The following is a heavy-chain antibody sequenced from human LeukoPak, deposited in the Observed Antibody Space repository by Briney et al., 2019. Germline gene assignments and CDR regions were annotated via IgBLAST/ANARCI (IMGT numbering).Heavy chain of an antibody. J-gene: IGHJ4*02. CDR2: IYYSGST. V-gene: IGHV4-59*12. D-gene: IGHD5-18*01. CDR3: ARARYSYGYPYFDY. Sequence: PSETLSLTCTVSGGSISSYYWSWIRQPPGKGLEWIGYIYYSGSTNYNPSLKSRVTISVDTSKNQFSLKLSSVTAADTAVYYCARARYSYGYPYFDYWGQGTLVTVSS. CDR1: GGSISSYY.